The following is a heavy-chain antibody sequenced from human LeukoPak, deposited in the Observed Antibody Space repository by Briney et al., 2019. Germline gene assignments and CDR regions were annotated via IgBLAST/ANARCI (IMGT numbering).Heavy chain of an antibody. Sequence: ASVKVSCKASGFTFTNYHVHWVRQAPGQGLEWVGLIRGTGDSPDYAQKFQGRVTMTTDTSTSTAYMELRSLRSDDTAVYYCARLAGFNYGDSWGQGTLVTVSS. D-gene: IGHD4-11*01. CDR1: GFTFTNYH. CDR2: IRGTGDSP. CDR3: ARLAGFNYGDS. J-gene: IGHJ4*02. V-gene: IGHV1-46*01.